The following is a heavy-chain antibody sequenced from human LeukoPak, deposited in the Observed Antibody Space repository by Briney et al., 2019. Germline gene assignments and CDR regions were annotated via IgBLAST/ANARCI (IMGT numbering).Heavy chain of an antibody. Sequence: SETLSLTCTVSGDSISSYYWSWIRQPPGKRLEWIGYISNSGSTNYNPSLKSRVTISVDTSENHFSLKLSSVTAADTAIYYCARVGRGDYVWGSYSFDFWGQGTLVTVSS. D-gene: IGHD3-16*01. CDR3: ARVGRGDYVWGSYSFDF. J-gene: IGHJ4*02. V-gene: IGHV4-59*01. CDR2: ISNSGST. CDR1: GDSISSYY.